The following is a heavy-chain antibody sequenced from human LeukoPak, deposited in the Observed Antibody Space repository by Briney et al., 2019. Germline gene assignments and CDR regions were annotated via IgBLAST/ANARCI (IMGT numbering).Heavy chain of an antibody. CDR2: IYPGDSDT. V-gene: IGHV5-51*01. J-gene: IGHJ4*02. Sequence: GESLKISFKGSGSGYSFANFWIGWVRQMPGKGLEWMGIIYPGDSDTRYSPSFEGQVTISVDKSVNTAYLQWSSLRASDTAIYFCARRSGSYFNFWGQGTQVIVSS. CDR1: GYSFANFW. CDR3: ARRSGSYFNF. D-gene: IGHD1-26*01.